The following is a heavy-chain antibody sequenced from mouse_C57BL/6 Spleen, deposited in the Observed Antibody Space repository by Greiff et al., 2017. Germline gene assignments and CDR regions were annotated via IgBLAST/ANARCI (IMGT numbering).Heavy chain of an antibody. J-gene: IGHJ3*01. CDR3: ARSGYSNYAFAY. CDR1: GYAFSSSW. CDR2: IYPGDGDT. D-gene: IGHD2-5*01. V-gene: IGHV1-82*01. Sequence: QVQLQQSGPELVKPGASVKISCKASGYAFSSSWMNWVKQRPGKGLEWIGRIYPGDGDTNYNGKFKGKATLTADKSSSTAYMHLSSLTSEDSAVYFCARSGYSNYAFAYWGQGTLVTVSA.